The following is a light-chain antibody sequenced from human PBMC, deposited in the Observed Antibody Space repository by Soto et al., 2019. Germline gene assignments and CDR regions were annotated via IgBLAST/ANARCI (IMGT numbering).Light chain of an antibody. J-gene: IGKJ2*01. CDR2: WAS. Sequence: DIVMTQSPDSLAVSLGERATINCKSSRTVLYSSNNKNYLAWYQHKPGQPPKLLVSWASTRESGVPDRFSGSGSGTDFTLTISSLQAEDVAVYYCQQYYSTPRTFGQGTKLEIK. CDR1: RTVLYSSNNKNY. CDR3: QQYYSTPRT. V-gene: IGKV4-1*01.